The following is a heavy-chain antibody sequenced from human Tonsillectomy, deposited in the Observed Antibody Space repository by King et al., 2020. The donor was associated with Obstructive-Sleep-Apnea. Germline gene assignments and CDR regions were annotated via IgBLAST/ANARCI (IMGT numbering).Heavy chain of an antibody. CDR2: ISSGSSYI. CDR3: AREGSTSFDY. Sequence: VQLVESGGGLVKPGGSLRLSCAASGFTFSTYRMNWVRQAPGKGLECVSSISSGSSYIYYDDSVEGRFTISRDNAKNSLYLQLNSLRAEDTAVYYCAREGSTSFDYWGQGTLVTVSS. D-gene: IGHD2-2*01. V-gene: IGHV3-21*01. J-gene: IGHJ4*02. CDR1: GFTFSTYR.